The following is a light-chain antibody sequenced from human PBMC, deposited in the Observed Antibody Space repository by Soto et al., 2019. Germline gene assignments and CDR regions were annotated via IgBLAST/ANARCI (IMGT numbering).Light chain of an antibody. CDR3: CSYAHTSRV. CDR2: DVN. Sequence: QSALTQPRSVSGSPGQSVTFSCTGTSGDIGAYNDVSWYQFHPGKAPKMIIYDVNKRPSGVPDRFSGYKSCNTASLTISWLQAEDEADYYSCSYAHTSRVFGGGTKLT. CDR1: SGDIGAYND. V-gene: IGLV2-11*01. J-gene: IGLJ3*02.